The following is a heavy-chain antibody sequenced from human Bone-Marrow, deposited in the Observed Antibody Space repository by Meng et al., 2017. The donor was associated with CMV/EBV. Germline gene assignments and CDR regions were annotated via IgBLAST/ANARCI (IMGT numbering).Heavy chain of an antibody. D-gene: IGHD3-3*01. CDR3: TTQNYDFWSGYYISYYVDY. J-gene: IGHJ4*02. CDR2: IKSKTDGGTT. Sequence: GESLKISCAASGFTFSNAWMSWVRQAPGKGLEWVGRIKSKTDGGTTDYAAPVKGRFTISRDDSKNTLYLQMNSLKTEDTAVYYCTTQNYDFWSGYYISYYVDYWGQGTLVTVSS. CDR1: GFTFSNAW. V-gene: IGHV3-15*01.